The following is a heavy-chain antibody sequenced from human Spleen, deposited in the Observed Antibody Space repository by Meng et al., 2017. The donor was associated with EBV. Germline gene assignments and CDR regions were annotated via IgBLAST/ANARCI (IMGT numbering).Heavy chain of an antibody. D-gene: IGHD5-12*01. CDR3: ARDQSGLSGFGP. J-gene: IGHJ5*02. Sequence: VQLPEAGPELVKPSEPLSLTCTVSGASVSSSSYHWNWIRQPPGKGLEWIGDIYYSGSTNYNPSLKSRVTISVDTSKNQFSLKLRSVTAADTAVYYCARDQSGLSGFGPWGQGTLVTVSS. CDR2: IYYSGST. CDR1: GASVSSSSYH. V-gene: IGHV4-61*01.